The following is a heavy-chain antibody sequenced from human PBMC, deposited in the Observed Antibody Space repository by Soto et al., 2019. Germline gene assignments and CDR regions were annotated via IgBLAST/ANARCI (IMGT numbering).Heavy chain of an antibody. CDR1: GGSISSGDYY. V-gene: IGHV4-30-4*01. CDR3: VRYSSSWYLAFDI. D-gene: IGHD6-13*01. CDR2: IYYSGST. Sequence: QVQLQESGPGLVKPSQTLSLTCTVSGGSISSGDYYWSWIRQPPGKGLEWIGYIYYSGSTYYNPSLKSRVTISVDTSKNQFSLKLSSVTAADTAVYYCVRYSSSWYLAFDIWGQGTVVTVSS. J-gene: IGHJ3*02.